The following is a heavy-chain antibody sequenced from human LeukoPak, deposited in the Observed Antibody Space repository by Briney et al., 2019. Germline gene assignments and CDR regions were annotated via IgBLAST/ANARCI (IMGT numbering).Heavy chain of an antibody. D-gene: IGHD5-18*01. V-gene: IGHV3-48*01. Sequence: GGSLRLSCAASGFSFSGYNMNWVRQATGKGLEWVSYISGSSSTIYYADSVKGRFTISRDNAKNSLYLQMNSLRAEDTAVYYCARPYGGYSYGFFDYWGQGTLVTVSS. CDR1: GFSFSGYN. CDR2: ISGSSSTI. CDR3: ARPYGGYSYGFFDY. J-gene: IGHJ4*02.